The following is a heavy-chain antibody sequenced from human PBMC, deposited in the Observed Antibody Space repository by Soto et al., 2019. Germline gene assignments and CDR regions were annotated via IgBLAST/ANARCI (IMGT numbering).Heavy chain of an antibody. V-gene: IGHV3-7*01. Sequence: GGSLRLSCAASGFTFSSYWMSWVRQAPGKGLEWVANIKQDGSEKYYVDSVKGRFTISRDNAKNSLYLQMNSLRAEDTAVYYCAREGYCSGGSCYGQNYNWFDPWGQGTLVTVSS. CDR3: AREGYCSGGSCYGQNYNWFDP. D-gene: IGHD2-15*01. CDR1: GFTFSSYW. CDR2: IKQDGSEK. J-gene: IGHJ5*02.